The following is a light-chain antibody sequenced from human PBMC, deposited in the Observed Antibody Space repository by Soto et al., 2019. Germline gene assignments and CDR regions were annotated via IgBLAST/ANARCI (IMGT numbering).Light chain of an antibody. CDR1: SSDVGAYKY. V-gene: IGLV2-8*01. Sequence: QSVLTQPPSASGSPGQSVTISCTGTSSDVGAYKYVSWYQQYPGKAPKLMIYEVTKRPSGVPDRFSGSKSGNTASLTVSGHQGEGGGDFYCTSYVGNDIWVFGGGTKLTVL. CDR3: TSYVGNDIWV. CDR2: EVT. J-gene: IGLJ3*02.